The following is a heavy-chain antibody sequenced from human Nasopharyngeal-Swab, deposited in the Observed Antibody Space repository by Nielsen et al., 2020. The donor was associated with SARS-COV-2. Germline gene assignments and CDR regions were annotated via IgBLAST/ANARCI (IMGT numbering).Heavy chain of an antibody. D-gene: IGHD6-6*01. CDR1: GGTFSSYA. J-gene: IGHJ6*03. CDR3: ASGGLVRNYYYYYYMDV. CDR2: IIPIFGTA. Sequence: SVKVSCKVSGGTFSSYAISWVRQAPGQGLEWMGGIIPIFGTANYAQKFQGRVTITADESTSTAYMELSSLRSEDTAVYYCASGGLVRNYYYYYYMDVWGKGTTVTVSS. V-gene: IGHV1-69*13.